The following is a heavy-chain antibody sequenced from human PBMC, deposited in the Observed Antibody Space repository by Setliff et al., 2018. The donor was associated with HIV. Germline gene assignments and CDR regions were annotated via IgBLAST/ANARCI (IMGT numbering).Heavy chain of an antibody. CDR1: GYTFTSYY. CDR2: INPSGGST. D-gene: IGHD1-1*01. J-gene: IGHJ6*03. CDR3: ARNPQPTGTPDYYYYYYMDV. V-gene: IGHV1-46*01. Sequence: ASVKVSCKASGYTFTSYYMHWVRQAPGQGLEWMGIINPSGGSTSYAQKFQGRVTMTRDTSTSTVYMELSSLRSKDTAVYYCARNPQPTGTPDYYYYYYMDVWGKGTTVTVSS.